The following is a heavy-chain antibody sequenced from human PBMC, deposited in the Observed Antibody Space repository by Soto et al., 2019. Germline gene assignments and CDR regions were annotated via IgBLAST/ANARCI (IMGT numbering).Heavy chain of an antibody. CDR1: GGSIRSYY. J-gene: IGHJ3*02. D-gene: IGHD1-7*01. CDR2: IYYSGST. V-gene: IGHV4-59*01. CDR3: ARNYGHAFDI. Sequence: QVQLQESGPGLVKPSGTLSLTCTVFGGSIRSYYWSWVRQPPGKGLEWIGYIYYSGSTNYNPSLKSRDTIAVDTSKNQVSMKLSSVTAAETAVYYCARNYGHAFDIWGQGTMFTVSS.